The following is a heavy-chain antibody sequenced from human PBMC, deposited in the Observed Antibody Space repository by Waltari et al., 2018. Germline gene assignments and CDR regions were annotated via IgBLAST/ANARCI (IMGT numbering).Heavy chain of an antibody. CDR1: GFTFSTTW. CDR2: IKPDGSEK. Sequence: EVQLVESGGALVQPGGSVSLSCAACGFTFSTTWMCWVRQTPGKGLEWVANIKPDGSEKYYVDSVKGRFTISRDNAKNSLYLQMNSLRAEDTAVYFCASGGGRPFDYWGQGTLVTVSS. CDR3: ASGGGRPFDY. J-gene: IGHJ4*02. D-gene: IGHD3-16*01. V-gene: IGHV3-7*01.